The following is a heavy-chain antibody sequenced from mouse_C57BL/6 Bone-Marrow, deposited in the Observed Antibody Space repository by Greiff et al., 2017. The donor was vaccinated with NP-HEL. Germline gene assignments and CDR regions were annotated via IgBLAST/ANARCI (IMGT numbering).Heavy chain of an antibody. V-gene: IGHV5-2*01. CDR3: AKKVYDYEAMDY. J-gene: IGHJ4*01. D-gene: IGHD1-1*01. Sequence: EVNLVESGGGLVQPGESLKLSCESNEYEFPSHDMSWVRKTPEKRLELVAAINSDGGSTYYPDTMERRFIISRDNTKKTLYLQMSSLRSEDTALYYCAKKVYDYEAMDYWGQGTSVTVSS. CDR1: EYEFPSHD. CDR2: INSDGGST.